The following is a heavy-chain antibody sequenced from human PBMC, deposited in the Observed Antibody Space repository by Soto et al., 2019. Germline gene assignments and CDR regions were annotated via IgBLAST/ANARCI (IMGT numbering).Heavy chain of an antibody. CDR1: GFTFNSYY. V-gene: IGHV3-7*04. Sequence: EVQLVESGGGLVQPGGSLRLSCAASGFTFNSYYMTWVRQAPGKGLEWVANIRQDGSDKYYVGSVKGRFTISRDNAKKSLYLQMNSLRAEDTAVHYCAGERGGPTTSAFDIWGQGTMVTVSS. CDR2: IRQDGSDK. D-gene: IGHD1-26*01. CDR3: AGERGGPTTSAFDI. J-gene: IGHJ3*02.